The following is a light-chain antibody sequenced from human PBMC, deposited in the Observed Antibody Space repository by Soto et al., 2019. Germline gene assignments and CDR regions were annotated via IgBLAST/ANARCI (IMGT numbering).Light chain of an antibody. Sequence: EIVLTQSPATLSLSPGERAILSCRASQSVSNYLAWYQQKPGQAPRLLIYDASNRATDIPARFSGSGSGTDFTLTISSLESEDFGVYYCQQRGKWPRTFGQGTKLEIK. CDR1: QSVSNY. J-gene: IGKJ2*01. CDR2: DAS. V-gene: IGKV3-11*01. CDR3: QQRGKWPRT.